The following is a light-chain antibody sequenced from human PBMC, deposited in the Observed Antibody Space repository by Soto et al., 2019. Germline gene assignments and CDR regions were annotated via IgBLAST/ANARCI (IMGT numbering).Light chain of an antibody. CDR2: GAS. Sequence: EIVMTQSPATLSVFPGERATLSCRASHSISSSLAWYQQKPGQAPRLLIDGASSRATGIPARFSGSGSGTEFTLTISSLQSEDLAVYYCQQYHNWPQTFGQGTKVEFK. CDR3: QQYHNWPQT. CDR1: HSISSS. V-gene: IGKV3D-15*01. J-gene: IGKJ1*01.